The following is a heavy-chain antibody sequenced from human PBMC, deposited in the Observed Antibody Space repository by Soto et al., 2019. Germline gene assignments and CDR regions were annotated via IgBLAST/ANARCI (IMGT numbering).Heavy chain of an antibody. CDR2: IIPIFGTA. V-gene: IGHV1-69*13. Sequence: SVKVYFKASGGPFSSYAISLVRQAPGQGLEWMGGIIPIFGTANYAQKFQGRVTITADESTSTAYMELSSLRSEDTAVYYCARDHYYDSSGYLWFDPWGQGTMVTVSS. CDR1: GGPFSSYA. D-gene: IGHD3-22*01. CDR3: ARDHYYDSSGYLWFDP. J-gene: IGHJ5*02.